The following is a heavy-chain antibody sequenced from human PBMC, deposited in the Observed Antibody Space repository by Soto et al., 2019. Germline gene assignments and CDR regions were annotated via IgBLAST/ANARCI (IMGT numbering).Heavy chain of an antibody. CDR3: ARDLEYQPQYP. D-gene: IGHD2-2*01. V-gene: IGHV1-18*04. CDR1: GYTFNSYG. CDR2: ISAYNGNT. Sequence: ASVKVSCKASGYTFNSYGISWVRQAPGQGLEWMGWISAYNGNTNYAQKVHGRVTMTTDTSTSTAYMELRSLRSDDTAVYYCARDLEYQPQYPWGQGTLVTVSS. J-gene: IGHJ5*02.